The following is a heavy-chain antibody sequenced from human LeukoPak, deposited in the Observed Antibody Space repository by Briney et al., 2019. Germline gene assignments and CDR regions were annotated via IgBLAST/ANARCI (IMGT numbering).Heavy chain of an antibody. CDR1: GYTFTGYY. CDR3: ARGVSPRARRTYYYYYMDV. Sequence: GASAKVSCKASGYTFTGYYIYWVRQAPGQGLEWMGWINPNSGGTNYAQKFQGRVTMTRDTSISTAYMELSRLRSDDTAVYYCARGVSPRARRTYYYYYMDVWGKGTTVTISS. CDR2: INPNSGGT. V-gene: IGHV1-2*02. J-gene: IGHJ6*03.